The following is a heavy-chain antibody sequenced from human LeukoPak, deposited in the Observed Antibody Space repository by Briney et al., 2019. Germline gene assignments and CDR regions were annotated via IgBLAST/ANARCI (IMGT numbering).Heavy chain of an antibody. CDR1: GFTFSTYE. Sequence: GGSLRLSCAASGFTFSTYEMNWVRQAPGKGLEWVSYISSYSGTISYADSVKGRFAISRDNAKNSLYLQMNSLRDEDTAIYYCAREMGYWGQGTLVTVSS. D-gene: IGHD5-24*01. V-gene: IGHV3-48*03. CDR2: ISSYSGTI. CDR3: AREMGY. J-gene: IGHJ4*02.